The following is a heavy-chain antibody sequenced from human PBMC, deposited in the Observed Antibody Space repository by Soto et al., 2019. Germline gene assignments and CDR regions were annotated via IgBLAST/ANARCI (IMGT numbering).Heavy chain of an antibody. J-gene: IGHJ4*02. Sequence: PGGSLRLSCVASGFTFSSYAMTWVRQAPGKGLEWVSSMSASDGSTYYADSVKGRFTIARDNSKNTLFLQMNSLRADDTAVYYCAKDFAGTVTQKLFDYWGQGTLVTVSS. D-gene: IGHD4-17*01. CDR2: MSASDGST. CDR1: GFTFSSYA. V-gene: IGHV3-23*01. CDR3: AKDFAGTVTQKLFDY.